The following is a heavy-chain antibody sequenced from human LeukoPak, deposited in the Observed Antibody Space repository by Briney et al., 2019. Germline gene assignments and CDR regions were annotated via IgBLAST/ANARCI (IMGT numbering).Heavy chain of an antibody. CDR2: IKSKTDGGTT. CDR3: EAWVDYYDSSGYPHAFDI. CDR1: GVTFPNAL. D-gene: IGHD3-22*01. Sequence: GGSLRLSCAASGVTFPNALMSWARQAPGKGLEWVGRIKSKTDGGTTDYAAPVKGRFTISRDDSKNTLYLQMNSLKTEDTAVYYCEAWVDYYDSSGYPHAFDIWGQGTMVTVSS. V-gene: IGHV3-15*01. J-gene: IGHJ3*02.